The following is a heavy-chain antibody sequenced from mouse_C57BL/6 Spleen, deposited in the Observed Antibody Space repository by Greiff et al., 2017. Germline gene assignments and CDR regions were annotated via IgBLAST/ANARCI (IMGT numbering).Heavy chain of an antibody. Sequence: QVQLQQSGAELVRPGASVTLSCKASGYTFTDYEMHWVKQTPVHGLEWIGAIDPETGGTAYNQKFKGKAILTADKSSSTAYMELRSLTSEDSAVDYCTRRWDDAMDYWGQGTSVTVSS. CDR2: IDPETGGT. V-gene: IGHV1-15*01. CDR1: GYTFTDYE. D-gene: IGHD4-1*01. CDR3: TRRWDDAMDY. J-gene: IGHJ4*01.